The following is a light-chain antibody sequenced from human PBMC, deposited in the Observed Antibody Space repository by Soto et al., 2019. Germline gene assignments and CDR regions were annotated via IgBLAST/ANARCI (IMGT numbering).Light chain of an antibody. CDR2: GAS. CDR3: QQYSSSRT. Sequence: EIVMTQSPATLSVSPGERATLSCRASQSVSSYLAWYQQKPGQAPRLLIYGASTRATGIPDRFSGSGSGTDFTLTISSLEPEDSAVYYCQQYSSSRTFGQGTKVDIK. V-gene: IGKV3-15*01. CDR1: QSVSSY. J-gene: IGKJ1*01.